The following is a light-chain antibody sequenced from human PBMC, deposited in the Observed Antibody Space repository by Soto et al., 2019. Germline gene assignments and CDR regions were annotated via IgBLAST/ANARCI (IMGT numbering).Light chain of an antibody. CDR2: AAS. J-gene: IGKJ5*01. CDR1: QGISSF. Sequence: IQLTHSPSSLSASVGESVTITFLASQGISSFLAWYQQKPGKAPKLLIYAASTLQSGVPSRFSGSGSGTDFTLTISSLQPEDFATYFCQKLNSYPINFGQGTRLEIK. CDR3: QKLNSYPIN. V-gene: IGKV1-9*01.